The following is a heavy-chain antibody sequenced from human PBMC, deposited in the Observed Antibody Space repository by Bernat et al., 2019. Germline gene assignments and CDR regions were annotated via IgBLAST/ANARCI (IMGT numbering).Heavy chain of an antibody. Sequence: QVQLQQWGAGLLKPSETLSLTCAVYGGSFSGYYWNWIRQPPGKGLEWIGEINHSGSTNYNPSLKSRVTISVDTSKNQFSRKVGSVTAADTAVYYCARGRGWESGDLFYYYSYMDFWGKGTTVTVSS. J-gene: IGHJ6*03. CDR3: ARGRGWESGDLFYYYSYMDF. CDR2: INHSGST. V-gene: IGHV4-34*01. D-gene: IGHD1-26*01. CDR1: GGSFSGYY.